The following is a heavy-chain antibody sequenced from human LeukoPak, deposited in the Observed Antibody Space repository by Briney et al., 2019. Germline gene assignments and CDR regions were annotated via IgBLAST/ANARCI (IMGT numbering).Heavy chain of an antibody. J-gene: IGHJ4*02. D-gene: IGHD6-13*01. V-gene: IGHV3-23*01. CDR1: GFPFNIYA. CDR3: AKDRLPDGRWSLDY. Sequence: PGGSLRLSCVGSGFPFNIYAMNWVRLAPGKGLEWVSGIFGSGGGIDYAAFVKGRFTISRDNSKNTLYLQMNNLKAEDTALYYCAKDRLPDGRWSLDYWGQGTLVTVSP. CDR2: IFGSGGGI.